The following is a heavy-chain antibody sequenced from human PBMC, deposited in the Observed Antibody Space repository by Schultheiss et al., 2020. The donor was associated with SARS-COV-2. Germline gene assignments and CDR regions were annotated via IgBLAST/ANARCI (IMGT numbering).Heavy chain of an antibody. CDR3: AKLYGDYVLNYFDY. CDR1: GFTFSSYS. D-gene: IGHD4-17*01. Sequence: GESLKISCAASGFTFSSYSMNWVRQAPGKGLEWVSAISGSGGSTYYADSVKGRFTISRDNSKNTLYLQMNSLRAEDTAVYYCAKLYGDYVLNYFDYWGQGTLVTVSS. CDR2: ISGSGGST. V-gene: IGHV3-23*01. J-gene: IGHJ4*02.